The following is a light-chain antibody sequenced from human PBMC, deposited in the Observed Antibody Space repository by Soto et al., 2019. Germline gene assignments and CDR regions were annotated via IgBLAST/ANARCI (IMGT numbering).Light chain of an antibody. J-gene: IGKJ1*01. V-gene: IGKV3-11*01. CDR3: QQYDNWPRT. CDR2: DAS. CDR1: QSVGNF. Sequence: EIVLTQSPAILSWSPGERATRSCKSSQSVGNFLAWYQQKPGQAPRLLIYDASNRATGIPARFSGTGSGTDFTLTISSLKSEDFAVYYCQQYDNWPRTFGQGTKVDIK.